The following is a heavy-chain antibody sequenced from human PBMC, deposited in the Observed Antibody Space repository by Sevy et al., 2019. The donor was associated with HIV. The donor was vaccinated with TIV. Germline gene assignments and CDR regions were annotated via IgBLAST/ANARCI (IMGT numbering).Heavy chain of an antibody. CDR3: VAANSWEDY. D-gene: IGHD6-13*01. J-gene: IGHJ4*02. CDR1: GFTFSNYW. Sequence: GGSLRLSCAASGFTFSNYWMHWVRQAPGKGLVWVSRVNSDGTSTTYADSVKGRFTISRDNAKNTLCLQMSSLRAEDRAVYYCVAANSWEDYWGQGTLVTVSS. CDR2: VNSDGTST. V-gene: IGHV3-74*01.